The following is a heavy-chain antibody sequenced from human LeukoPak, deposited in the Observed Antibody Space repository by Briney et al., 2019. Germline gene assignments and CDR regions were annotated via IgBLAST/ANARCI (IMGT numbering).Heavy chain of an antibody. D-gene: IGHD2-2*01. J-gene: IGHJ4*02. CDR3: ARGRGYCSSTSCYSDFDY. CDR1: GGTFSSYA. Sequence: SVKVSCKASGGTFSSYAISWVRRAPGQGLEWMGGIIPIFGTANYAQKFQGRVTITADESTSTAYMELSSLRSEDTAVYYCARGRGYCSSTSCYSDFDYWGQGTLVTVSS. CDR2: IIPIFGTA. V-gene: IGHV1-69*01.